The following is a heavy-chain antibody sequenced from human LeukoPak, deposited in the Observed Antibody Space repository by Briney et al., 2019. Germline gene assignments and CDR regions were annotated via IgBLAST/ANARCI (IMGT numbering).Heavy chain of an antibody. V-gene: IGHV3-48*03. CDR2: ISSSGSTT. J-gene: IGHJ4*02. CDR3: AKDPQYSGYLDY. CDR1: GFTFSSYE. Sequence: GGSLRLSCAASGFTFSSYEMNWVRQAPGKGLEWVSYISSSGSTTYYADSVKGRFTISRDNSKNTLYLQMNSLRAEDTAVYYCAKDPQYSGYLDYWGQGTLVTVSS. D-gene: IGHD5-12*01.